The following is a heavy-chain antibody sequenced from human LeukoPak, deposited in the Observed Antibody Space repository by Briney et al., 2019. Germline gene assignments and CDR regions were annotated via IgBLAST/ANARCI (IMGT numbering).Heavy chain of an antibody. CDR2: ISGSGGST. V-gene: IGHV3-23*01. CDR3: AKISGESDAFDI. Sequence: GGSLRLSCAASGFTFSSYAMSWVRQAPGKGLEWVSAISGSGGSTYYADSVKGRFTISRDNAKNSLYLQMNSLRDEDTAVYYCAKISGESDAFDIWGKGTMVTVSS. D-gene: IGHD3-10*01. J-gene: IGHJ3*02. CDR1: GFTFSSYA.